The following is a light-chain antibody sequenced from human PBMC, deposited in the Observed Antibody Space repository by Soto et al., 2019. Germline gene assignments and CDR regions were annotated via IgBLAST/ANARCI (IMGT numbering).Light chain of an antibody. V-gene: IGLV2-14*01. Sequence: QSALTQPASVSGSPGQSITISCTGSSSDVGGSKYVSWYQQHPGKAPRLMIYEVSNRPSGVSNRFSGSKSGNTASLTISGLQAEDEADYYCSSYTSSNTFYVFGTGTKLTVL. CDR3: SSYTSSNTFYV. CDR1: SSDVGGSKY. CDR2: EVS. J-gene: IGLJ1*01.